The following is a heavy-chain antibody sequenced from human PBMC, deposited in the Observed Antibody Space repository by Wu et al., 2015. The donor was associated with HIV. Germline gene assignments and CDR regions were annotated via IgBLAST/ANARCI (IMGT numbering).Heavy chain of an antibody. D-gene: IGHD3-10*01. CDR2: INPNSGGT. CDR3: ARDIRRYYGSGSYYAEYFQH. Sequence: QVQLVQSGAEVKKPGASVTVSCKASGYTFTGYYIHWVRQAPGQGLEWMGWINPNSGGTNYAQKFQGRVSMTRDTSIVTVYLELNRLRSDDTAVYYCARDIRRYYGSGSYYAEYFQHWGQGTLVTVSS. V-gene: IGHV1-2*02. J-gene: IGHJ1*01. CDR1: GYTFTGYY.